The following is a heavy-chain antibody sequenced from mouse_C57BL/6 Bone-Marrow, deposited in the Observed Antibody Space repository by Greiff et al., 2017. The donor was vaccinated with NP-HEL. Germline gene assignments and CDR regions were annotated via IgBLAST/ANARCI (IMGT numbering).Heavy chain of an antibody. Sequence: QVQLQQSGAELVRPGTSVKVSCKASGYAFTNYLIEWVKQRPGQGLEWIGVINPGSGGTNYNEKFKGKATLTADKSSSTAYMQLSSLTSEDSAVYFCARGVLRSFAYWGQGTLVTVSA. V-gene: IGHV1-54*01. D-gene: IGHD1-1*01. J-gene: IGHJ3*01. CDR1: GYAFTNYL. CDR3: ARGVLRSFAY. CDR2: INPGSGGT.